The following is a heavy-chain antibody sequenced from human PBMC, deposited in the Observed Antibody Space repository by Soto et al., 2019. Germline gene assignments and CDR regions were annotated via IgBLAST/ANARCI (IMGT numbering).Heavy chain of an antibody. J-gene: IGHJ3*02. CDR1: GYTFTSYA. V-gene: IGHV1-3*01. CDR2: INAGNGNT. Sequence: GASVKVSCKASGYTFTSYAMHWVRQAPGQRLERMGWINAGNGNTKYSQKLQGRVTITRDTSASTAYMELSSLRSEDTAVYYCARDWIEYCISTSCYPTALQPTDAFDIWGQGTIVTVSS. CDR3: ARDWIEYCISTSCYPTALQPTDAFDI. D-gene: IGHD2-2*01.